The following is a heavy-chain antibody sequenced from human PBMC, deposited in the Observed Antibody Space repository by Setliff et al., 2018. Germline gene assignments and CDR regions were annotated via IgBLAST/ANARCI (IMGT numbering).Heavy chain of an antibody. J-gene: IGHJ4*02. CDR3: ARGRLLYVGDSHYFDN. CDR2: IYQNGIT. D-gene: IGHD4-17*01. CDR1: GASISTTYYY. V-gene: IGHV4-39*07. Sequence: SETLSLTCSVSGASISTTYYYWDWIRQSPEKGLEWIGTIYQNGITYYNPSVKSRVTISADTSKNQFSLQLTPVTAADTAVYYCARGRLLYVGDSHYFDNWGQGTLVTVSS.